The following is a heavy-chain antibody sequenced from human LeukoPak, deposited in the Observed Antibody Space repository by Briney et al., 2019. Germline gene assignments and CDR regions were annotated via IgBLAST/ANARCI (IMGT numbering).Heavy chain of an antibody. D-gene: IGHD6-13*01. CDR3: ARDWPTIAAAGTIPEYFQH. J-gene: IGHJ1*01. V-gene: IGHV3-21*01. CDR1: GFTFSSYS. Sequence: GGSLRLSCAASGFTFSSYSMNWVRQAPGKGLEWVSSISSSSSYIYYADSVKGRFTISRDNAKNSLYLQMNNLRAEDTAVYYCARDWPTIAAAGTIPEYFQHWGQGTLVTVSS. CDR2: ISSSSSYI.